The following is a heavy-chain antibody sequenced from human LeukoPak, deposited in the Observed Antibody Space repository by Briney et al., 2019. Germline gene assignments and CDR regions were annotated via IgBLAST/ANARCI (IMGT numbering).Heavy chain of an antibody. CDR2: INADSSTI. D-gene: IGHD3-22*01. J-gene: IGHJ4*02. V-gene: IGHV3-48*01. CDR3: VRDNSRGQSLGVIY. Sequence: GGSLRLSCAASGFTFSTYNMSWVRQAPGKGLEWISYINADSSTIQYADSVRGRFTTSRDNAKNSLYLQMNSLRAEDTAVYYCVRDNSRGQSLGVIYWGQGALVTVSS. CDR1: GFTFSTYN.